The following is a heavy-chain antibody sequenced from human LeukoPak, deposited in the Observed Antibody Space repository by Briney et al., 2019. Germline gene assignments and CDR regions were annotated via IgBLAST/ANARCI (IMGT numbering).Heavy chain of an antibody. Sequence: QPGGSLRLSCAASGFTFSTYEMNWVRQAPGKGLEWLSYIIGDGTTTQYAESVRDRFTISRDNDKNSLYLQVNSLRAEDMALYYCAKDRYYDFWSGYLFDYWGQGTLVTVSS. J-gene: IGHJ4*02. CDR3: AKDRYYDFWSGYLFDY. D-gene: IGHD3-3*01. CDR2: IIGDGTTT. V-gene: IGHV3-48*03. CDR1: GFTFSTYE.